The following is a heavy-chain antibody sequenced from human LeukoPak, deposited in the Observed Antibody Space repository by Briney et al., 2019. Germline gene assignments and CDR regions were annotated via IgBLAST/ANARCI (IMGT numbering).Heavy chain of an antibody. J-gene: IGHJ4*02. CDR1: GFTFSSYA. V-gene: IGHV3-23*01. Sequence: LRLSCAASGFTFSSYAMNWVRQAPGKGLEWVSTISGGGGSTYYADSVKGRFTISRDNSKNTLYLQVDSLRAEDTAVYYCAKGGKWDVTPFDYWGQGTLVTVSS. CDR2: ISGGGGST. CDR3: AKGGKWDVTPFDY. D-gene: IGHD1-26*01.